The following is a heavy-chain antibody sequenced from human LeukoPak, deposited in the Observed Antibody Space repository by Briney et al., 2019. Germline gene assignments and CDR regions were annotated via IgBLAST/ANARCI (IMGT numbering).Heavy chain of an antibody. CDR2: ISAYNGNT. V-gene: IGHV1-18*01. Sequence: ASVKVSFKASGYTSTSYGISWVRQAPGQGLEWMGWISAYNGNTKYAQKVLGRVTMTTDTSTSTAYMELRSLRSDDTAVYYCARGGLVVVVAATPSTTPGLLHWLDPWGQGTLVSVSS. J-gene: IGHJ5*02. CDR3: ARGGLVVVVAATPSTTPGLLHWLDP. D-gene: IGHD2-15*01. CDR1: GYTSTSYG.